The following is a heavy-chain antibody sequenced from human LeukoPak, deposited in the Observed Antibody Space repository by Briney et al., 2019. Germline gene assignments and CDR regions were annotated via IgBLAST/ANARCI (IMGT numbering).Heavy chain of an antibody. CDR1: GYSFTSYW. V-gene: IGHV5-51*01. D-gene: IGHD6-19*01. J-gene: IGHJ3*02. Sequence: GESLKISCKGSGYSFTSYWIGWVRQMPGKGLEWMGIIYPGDSDTRYSPSFQGQVTISADKSISTAYLQWSSLKASDTAMYYCARRQWLAHGVRAFDIWGQGTMVTVSS. CDR3: ARRQWLAHGVRAFDI. CDR2: IYPGDSDT.